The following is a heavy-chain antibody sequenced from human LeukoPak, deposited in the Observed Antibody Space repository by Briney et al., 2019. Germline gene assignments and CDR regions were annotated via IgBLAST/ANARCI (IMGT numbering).Heavy chain of an antibody. CDR1: GFTFEDYA. CDR2: ISGDGGST. V-gene: IGHV3-43*02. Sequence: GGSLRLSCAASGFTFEDYAMHWVRQAPGKGLEWVSLISGDGGSTYYADSVKGRFTISRDNSKNSLYLQMNSLRTEDTALYYCAKALGDGSSGYYYKGLCDYWGQGTLVTVSS. D-gene: IGHD3-22*01. J-gene: IGHJ4*02. CDR3: AKALGDGSSGYYYKGLCDY.